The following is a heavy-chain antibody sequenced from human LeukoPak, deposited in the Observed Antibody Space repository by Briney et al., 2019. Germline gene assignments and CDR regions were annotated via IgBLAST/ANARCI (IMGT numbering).Heavy chain of an antibody. CDR3: ARDPRSKAFDI. D-gene: IGHD2-2*01. Sequence: SETLSLTCAVSGYSISSGYYWGWIRQPPGKGLEWIGSIYHSGSTYYNPSLKSRVTISVDTSKNQFSLKLSSVTAADTAVYYCARDPRSKAFDIWGQGTMVTVSS. CDR2: IYHSGST. J-gene: IGHJ3*02. CDR1: GYSISSGYY. V-gene: IGHV4-38-2*02.